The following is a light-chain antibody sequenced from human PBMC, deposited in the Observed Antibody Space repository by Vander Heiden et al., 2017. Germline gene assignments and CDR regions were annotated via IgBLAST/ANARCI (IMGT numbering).Light chain of an antibody. V-gene: IGKV1-39*01. Sequence: DIQLTQSTSSLSASVGDSVPITCLARQSISSYLNWYQQKPGKAPKLLIYAASSLQSRVPSRFSGSGSGTDFTLTISSLQPEYFATYYCQQSFSTPAYTFGQGTKLEIK. CDR3: QQSFSTPAYT. CDR2: AAS. CDR1: QSISSY. J-gene: IGKJ2*01.